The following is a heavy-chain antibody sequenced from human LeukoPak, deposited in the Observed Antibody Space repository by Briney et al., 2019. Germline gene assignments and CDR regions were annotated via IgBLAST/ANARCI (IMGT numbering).Heavy chain of an antibody. V-gene: IGHV4-39*01. J-gene: IGHJ4*02. Sequence: SETLSLTCTVSGDSFSSSSHYWGWLRQPPGRGLERIGSIRNSGNTYYSPSLKSRVTISVDTSKNQFSLKLSSVTAADTAVYYCARHVYGECGPGDYWGQGILVTVSS. CDR3: ARHVYGECGPGDY. CDR2: IRNSGNT. CDR1: GDSFSSSSHY. D-gene: IGHD4-17*01.